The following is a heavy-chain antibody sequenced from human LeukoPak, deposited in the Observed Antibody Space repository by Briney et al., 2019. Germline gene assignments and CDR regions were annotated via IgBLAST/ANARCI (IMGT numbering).Heavy chain of an antibody. CDR3: AGSTVTTYQDAFDI. CDR2: IYSSGST. D-gene: IGHD4-17*01. J-gene: IGHJ3*02. CDR1: GGSISSYH. Sequence: SETLSLTCTVSGGSISSYHWSWIRQPAGKGLEWIGRIYSSGSTNYNPSLKSRVTMSVDTSKNQFSLKLSSVTAADTAVYYCAGSTVTTYQDAFDIWGQGTMATVSS. V-gene: IGHV4-4*07.